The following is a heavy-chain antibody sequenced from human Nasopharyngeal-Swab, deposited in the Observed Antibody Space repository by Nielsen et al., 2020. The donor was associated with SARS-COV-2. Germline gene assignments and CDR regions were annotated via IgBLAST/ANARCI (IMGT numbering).Heavy chain of an antibody. V-gene: IGHV1-24*01. Sequence: ASVKVSCKISGYTLTEFSMHWVRHSPGKGLEWMGGFDPEDGKTIYTQKFQGRVTVTEDTSTDTAYMELSNLRSEDTAVYYCATVHHDFWTGYTFDYWGQGTLVTVSS. CDR1: GYTLTEFS. CDR3: ATVHHDFWTGYTFDY. D-gene: IGHD3/OR15-3a*01. J-gene: IGHJ4*02. CDR2: FDPEDGKT.